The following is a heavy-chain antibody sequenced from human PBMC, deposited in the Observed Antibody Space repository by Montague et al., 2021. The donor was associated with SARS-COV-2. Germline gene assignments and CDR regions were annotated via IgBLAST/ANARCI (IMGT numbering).Heavy chain of an antibody. CDR1: GFSIGSFDY. J-gene: IGHJ3*02. CDR2: IYNGGTT. V-gene: IGHV4-38-2*02. Sequence: SETLSLTCTVSGFSIGSFDYWCWLRQPPGKLLWCVEIIYNGGTTYYNPSLHRLLTMSIDTPTNQLFLRLTFVTAADTAVFFWGGEKAGGLRNVFDIWGQGTTVTVSS. CDR3: GGEKAGGLRNVFDI.